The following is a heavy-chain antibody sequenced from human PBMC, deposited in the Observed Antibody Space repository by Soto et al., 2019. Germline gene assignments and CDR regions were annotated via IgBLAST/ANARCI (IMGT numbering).Heavy chain of an antibody. V-gene: IGHV4-59*01. CDR2: IYYSGST. CDR1: GGSSSGYY. CDR3: ARGDPLLWFGEKVYYGMDV. J-gene: IGHJ6*02. D-gene: IGHD3-10*01. Sequence: SETLCLTWTVAGGSSSGYYWSWILQPPGKGLEWIGYIYYSGSTNYNPSLKSRVTISVDTSKNQFSLKLSSVTAADTAVYYCARGDPLLWFGEKVYYGMDVWGQGTTVTVSS.